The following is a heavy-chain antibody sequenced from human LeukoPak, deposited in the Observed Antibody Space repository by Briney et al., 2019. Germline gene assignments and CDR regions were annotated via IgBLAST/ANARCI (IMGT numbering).Heavy chain of an antibody. V-gene: IGHV3-23*01. CDR3: AKQLSWDCSSTNCPKGDCFDP. D-gene: IGHD2-2*01. Sequence: GGSLRLSCAASGFTFSSYPMHWVRQAPGKGLEWVSVISGSGGTTYYADSVKGRFTTSRDNSKNTLYLQMNSLRAEDTAVYYCAKQLSWDCSSTNCPKGDCFDPWGQGTLVTVSS. CDR1: GFTFSSYP. J-gene: IGHJ5*02. CDR2: ISGSGGTT.